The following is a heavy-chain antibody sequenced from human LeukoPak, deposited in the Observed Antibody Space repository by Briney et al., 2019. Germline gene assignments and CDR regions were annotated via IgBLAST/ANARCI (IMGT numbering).Heavy chain of an antibody. CDR1: GGTVSSGSYY. V-gene: IGHV4-61*01. J-gene: IGHJ5*02. D-gene: IGHD3-9*01. CDR3: ARGDDILTGYTQFDP. Sequence: SETLSLTCTVSGGTVSSGSYYWSWIRQPPGKGLEWIGYIYYSGSTNYSTSLKSRVTISVDTSKNQFSLKLSSVTAADTAVYYCARGDDILTGYTQFDPWGQGTLVTVSS. CDR2: IYYSGST.